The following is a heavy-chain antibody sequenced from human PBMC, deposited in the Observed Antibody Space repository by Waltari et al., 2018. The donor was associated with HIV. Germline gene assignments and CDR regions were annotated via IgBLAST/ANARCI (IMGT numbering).Heavy chain of an antibody. J-gene: IGHJ6*02. CDR3: HRRGKLCRGVVDLDV. CDR2: ISGSADSA. D-gene: IGHD3-10*01. V-gene: IGHV3-23*01. CDR1: EFTFSTYA. Sequence: EVQLLESGGGLVQPGGSLRLSCAASEFTFSTYAMTWVRQAPGKGLEWVSTISGSADSAYYADSVKGRFTISRDNSKNTLYLQMSSLKIEDTAVYYCHRRGKLCRGVVDLDVWGQGTTVIVSS.